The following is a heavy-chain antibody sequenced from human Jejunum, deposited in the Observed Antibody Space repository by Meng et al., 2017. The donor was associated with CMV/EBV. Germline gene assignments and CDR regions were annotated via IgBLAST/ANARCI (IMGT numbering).Heavy chain of an antibody. CDR1: NSSNW. CDR2: IYHTGST. Sequence: NSSNWWSWVRQPPGKGLQCIGEIYHTGSTTDNPSLRSRVTMSVDQSKNQFSLKLYSVTAADTAVYYCARARGNQQGISYYYYGMDVWGQGTTVTVSS. V-gene: IGHV4-4*02. D-gene: IGHD7-27*01. CDR3: ARARGNQQGISYYYYGMDV. J-gene: IGHJ6*02.